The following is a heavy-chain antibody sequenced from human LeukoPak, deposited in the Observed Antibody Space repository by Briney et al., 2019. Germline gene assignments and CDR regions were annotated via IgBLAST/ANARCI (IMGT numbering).Heavy chain of an antibody. D-gene: IGHD3-22*01. CDR1: GFTFSSHW. J-gene: IGHJ4*02. V-gene: IGHV3-7*01. CDR3: ARERYYYDSSGYYGIANDY. CDR2: IKQDGSEK. Sequence: GGSLRLSCAASGFTFSSHWMSWVRQAPGKGLEWVAIIKQDGSEKYYVDSVKGRFTISRDNAKNSLYLQMNSLRAEDTAVYYCARERYYYDSSGYYGIANDYWGQGTLVTVSS.